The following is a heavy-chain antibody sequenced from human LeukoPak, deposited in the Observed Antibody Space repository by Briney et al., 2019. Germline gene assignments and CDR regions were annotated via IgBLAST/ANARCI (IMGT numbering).Heavy chain of an antibody. V-gene: IGHV1-3*01. Sequence: GASVKVSCKASGYTFTSYAMHWVRQAPGQRLEWMGWINAGNGNTKYSQKLQGRVTMTTDTSTSTAYMELRSLRSDDTAVYYCARWEVAGTSYWFDPWGQGTLVTVSS. CDR3: ARWEVAGTSYWFDP. J-gene: IGHJ5*02. CDR1: GYTFTSYA. D-gene: IGHD6-19*01. CDR2: INAGNGNT.